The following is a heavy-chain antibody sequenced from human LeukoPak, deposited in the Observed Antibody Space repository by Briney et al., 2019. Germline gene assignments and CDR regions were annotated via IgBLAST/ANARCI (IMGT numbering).Heavy chain of an antibody. J-gene: IGHJ4*02. CDR2: IPSSSSTI. D-gene: IGHD2/OR15-2a*01. CDR3: ARNSDS. CDR1: GFTFTSYT. V-gene: IGHV3-48*01. Sequence: GGSLRLACAPSGFTFTSYTMNWVRQAQGEVLGWDSYIPSSSSTIYYAVYVKGRFTMSRDNAENSLYLQMNCLRAEDTAVYYCARNSDSWGQGTLVTVSS.